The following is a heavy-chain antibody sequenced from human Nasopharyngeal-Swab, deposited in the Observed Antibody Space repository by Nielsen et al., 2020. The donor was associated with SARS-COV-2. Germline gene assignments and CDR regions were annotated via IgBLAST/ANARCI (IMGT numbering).Heavy chain of an antibody. V-gene: IGHV4-59*01. CDR1: GGSISSYY. CDR2: IYYSGST. Sequence: SETLSLTCTVSGGSISSYYWSWIRQPPGKGLEWIGYIYYSGSTNYNPSLKSRVTISVDTSKNQFSLKLSSVTAADTAVYYCARASPQRITIFGVVDAFEIWGQGTMVTVSS. CDR3: ARASPQRITIFGVVDAFEI. J-gene: IGHJ3*02. D-gene: IGHD3-3*01.